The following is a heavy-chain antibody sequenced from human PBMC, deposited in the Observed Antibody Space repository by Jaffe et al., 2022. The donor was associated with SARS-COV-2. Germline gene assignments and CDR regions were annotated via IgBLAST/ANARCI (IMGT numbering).Heavy chain of an antibody. CDR1: GFTFSSYS. CDR2: ISSSGSTI. CDR3: ARDRNIAVAGSFDY. Sequence: EVQLVESGGGLVQPGGSLRLSCAASGFTFSSYSMDWVRQAPGKGLEWVSYISSSGSTIYYADSVKGRFTVSRDNAKNSLYLQMNSLRAEDTAVYYCARDRNIAVAGSFDYWGQGTLVTVS. D-gene: IGHD6-19*01. V-gene: IGHV3-48*01. J-gene: IGHJ4*02.